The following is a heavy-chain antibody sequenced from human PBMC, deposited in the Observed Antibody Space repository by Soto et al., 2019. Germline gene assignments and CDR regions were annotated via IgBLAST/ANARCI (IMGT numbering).Heavy chain of an antibody. Sequence: ASVKVSCKASGYTFTSYGISWVRQAPGQGLEWMGWISAYNGNTNYAQKLQGRVTMTTDTSTSTVYMELSSLRSEDTAVYYCASDGSIAVAGTGVDYWGQGTLVTVSS. J-gene: IGHJ4*02. CDR3: ASDGSIAVAGTGVDY. CDR1: GYTFTSYG. V-gene: IGHV1-18*01. CDR2: ISAYNGNT. D-gene: IGHD6-19*01.